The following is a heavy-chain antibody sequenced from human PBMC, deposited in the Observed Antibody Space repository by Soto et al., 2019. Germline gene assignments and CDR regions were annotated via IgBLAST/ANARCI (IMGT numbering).Heavy chain of an antibody. CDR3: AKDISGRGSFYYYHGLDV. V-gene: IGHV3-9*01. J-gene: IGHJ6*02. CDR2: ISWNGGSI. CDR1: KFTFDDYA. Sequence: GGSLRLSCAASKFTFDDYAMHWVRQAPGKGLEWVSGISWNGGSIGYADSVKARFTISRDNAKNSLYLQMNSLRVEDTALYYCAKDISGRGSFYYYHGLDVWGQGTTVTVSS. D-gene: IGHD1-26*01.